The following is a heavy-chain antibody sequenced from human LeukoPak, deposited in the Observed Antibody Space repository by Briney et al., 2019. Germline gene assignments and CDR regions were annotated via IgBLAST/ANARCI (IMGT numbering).Heavy chain of an antibody. CDR2: ISNTGGST. CDR1: GFTFITYA. J-gene: IGHJ5*02. D-gene: IGHD5/OR15-5a*01. Sequence: GGSLRLSCAASGFTFITYAMTWVRQAPGKGLEWVSAISNTGGSTYYADSVRGRFTISRDNSKNTLYLQMNSLRAEDTAVYYCAKDRPSTIFAPGGQGTLVTVSS. CDR3: AKDRPSTIFAP. V-gene: IGHV3-23*01.